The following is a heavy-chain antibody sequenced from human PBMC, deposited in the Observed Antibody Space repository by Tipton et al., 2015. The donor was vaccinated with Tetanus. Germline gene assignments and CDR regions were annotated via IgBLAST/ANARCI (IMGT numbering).Heavy chain of an antibody. D-gene: IGHD3-3*01. V-gene: IGHV4-31*03. Sequence: TLSLTCTVSGGSISSGGYYWSWIRQHPGKGLEWIGYIYYSGSTYYNPSLKSRVTISSDTSKNQFSLKLSSVTAADTAVYYCARESAPAIFGVLTPGRDAFDIWGQGTMVTVSS. CDR1: GGSISSGGYY. CDR3: ARESAPAIFGVLTPGRDAFDI. CDR2: IYYSGST. J-gene: IGHJ3*02.